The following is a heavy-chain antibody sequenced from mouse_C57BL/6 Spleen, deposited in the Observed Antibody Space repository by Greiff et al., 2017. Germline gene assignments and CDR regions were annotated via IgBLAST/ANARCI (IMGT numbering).Heavy chain of an antibody. Sequence: QVQLKQPGAELVRPGSSVKLSCKASGYTFTSYWMHWVKQRPIQGLEWIGNIDPSDSETHYNQKFKDKATLTVDKSSSTAYMQLSSLTSEDSAVYYCARGDYGKRGDYWGQGTSVTVSS. CDR1: GYTFTSYW. CDR2: IDPSDSET. V-gene: IGHV1-52*01. D-gene: IGHD2-1*01. CDR3: ARGDYGKRGDY. J-gene: IGHJ4*01.